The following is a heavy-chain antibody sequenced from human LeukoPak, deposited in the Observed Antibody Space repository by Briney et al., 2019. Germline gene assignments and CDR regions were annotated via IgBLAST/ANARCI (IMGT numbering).Heavy chain of an antibody. D-gene: IGHD3-10*01. CDR1: GGSISSGDYY. CDR2: IYYSGST. V-gene: IGHV4-30-4*01. Sequence: PSETLSLTCTVSGGSISSGDYYWSWIRQPPGKGLEWIGYIYYSGSTYYNPSLKSRVTISVDTSKNQFSLKLSSVIAADTAVYYCARAPEDTWFGELFTFDYWGQGTLVTVSS. CDR3: ARAPEDTWFGELFTFDY. J-gene: IGHJ4*02.